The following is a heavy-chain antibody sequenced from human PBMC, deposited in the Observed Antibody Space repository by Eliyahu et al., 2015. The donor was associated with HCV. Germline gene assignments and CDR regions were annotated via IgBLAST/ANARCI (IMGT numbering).Heavy chain of an antibody. CDR1: GGSXIXNAYF. D-gene: IGHD3-3*01. J-gene: IGHJ4*02. CDR3: ARVITIFAVVIDRGYFDY. CDR2: IYYSGST. V-gene: IGHV4-39*01. Sequence: QLQLQESGPGLVKPSETLSLTCTVSGGSXIXNAYFWGWXRQPPGEGLEWIGSIYYSGSTYYNPSLNRRATVSVDTSKNRFSLKVTSVTAADTAVYYCARVITIFAVVIDRGYFDYWGQGNLVTVSS.